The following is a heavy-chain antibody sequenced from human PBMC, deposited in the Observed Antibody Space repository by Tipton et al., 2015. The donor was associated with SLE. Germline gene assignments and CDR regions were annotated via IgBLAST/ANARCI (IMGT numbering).Heavy chain of an antibody. CDR2: VHTSGST. Sequence: TLSLTCTVSGDSIGSGSYYWIWIRQPAGKGLEWIGRVHTSGSTNYNPSLKSRVTISVDTSKNQFSLKLSSVTAADTAVYYCARAGGIAARSYYYSYYYMDVWGKGTTVTVSS. CDR3: ARAGGIAARSYYYSYYYMDV. CDR1: GDSIGSGSYY. V-gene: IGHV4-61*02. J-gene: IGHJ6*03. D-gene: IGHD6-6*01.